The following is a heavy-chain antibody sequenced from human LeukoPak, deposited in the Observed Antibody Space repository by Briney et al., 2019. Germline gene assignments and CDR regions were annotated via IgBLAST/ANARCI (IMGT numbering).Heavy chain of an antibody. CDR1: GYTFTSYG. V-gene: IGHV1-18*01. CDR3: ARDSSSWFWFDP. Sequence: ASVKVSCKTSGYTFTSYGISWVRQAPGQGLEWMRWISAYNGNTNYAQKLQGRVTMTTDTSTSTAYMELRSLRSDDTAVYYCARDSSSWFWFDPWGQGTLVTVSS. D-gene: IGHD6-13*01. J-gene: IGHJ5*02. CDR2: ISAYNGNT.